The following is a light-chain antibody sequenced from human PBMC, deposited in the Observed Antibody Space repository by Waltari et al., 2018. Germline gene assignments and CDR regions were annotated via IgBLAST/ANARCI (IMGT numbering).Light chain of an antibody. V-gene: IGLV1-47*01. CDR3: AAWDDSLSGPGDVV. CDR2: RNN. CDR1: SSNIGSNY. Sequence: QSVLTQPPSASGTPGQRVTISCSGSSSNIGSNYVYWYQQLPGTAPKLLILRNNQRPSGVPDRFSGSKSGTSAALAISGLRSEDEADYYCAAWDDSLSGPGDVVFGGGTKLTVL. J-gene: IGLJ2*01.